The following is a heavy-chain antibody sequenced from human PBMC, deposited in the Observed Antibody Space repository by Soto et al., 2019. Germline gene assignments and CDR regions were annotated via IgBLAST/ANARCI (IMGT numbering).Heavy chain of an antibody. J-gene: IGHJ4*02. Sequence: QVQLVESGGGVVQPGRSLILSCAASGFTISSYGMHWVRQAPGKGLEWVAVIWYDGSNKYYADSVKGRFTISRDNSKNTLYLQMNSLRAEDTAVYYCARGGGYSYGYRGGYFDYWGQGTLVTVSS. D-gene: IGHD5-18*01. CDR2: IWYDGSNK. CDR3: ARGGGYSYGYRGGYFDY. CDR1: GFTISSYG. V-gene: IGHV3-33*01.